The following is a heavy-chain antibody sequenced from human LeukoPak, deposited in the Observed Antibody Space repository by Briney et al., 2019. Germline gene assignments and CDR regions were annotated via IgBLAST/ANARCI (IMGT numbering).Heavy chain of an antibody. J-gene: IGHJ4*02. CDR2: IYYSGTT. CDR1: GPSIISYY. D-gene: IGHD2-2*01. V-gene: IGHV4-59*01. CDR3: ARGPGAMYFDF. Sequence: SETLSLTCALSGPSIISYYWSWLRQPPGKGLEWIGYIYYSGTTNYNPSLKSRVPFSVDRSKNQFSLKLSSVTAADTAVYYCARGPGAMYFDFWGQGTLVTVSS.